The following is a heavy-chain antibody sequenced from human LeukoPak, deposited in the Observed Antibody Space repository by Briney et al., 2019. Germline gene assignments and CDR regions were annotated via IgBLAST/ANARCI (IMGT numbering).Heavy chain of an antibody. CDR3: ARQFHGSGYVDDL. V-gene: IGHV4-39*01. CDR1: GGSFSGYY. D-gene: IGHD5-12*01. CDR2: IYYSGTT. J-gene: IGHJ5*02. Sequence: SETLSLTCAVYGGSFSGYYWGWIRRPPGKGLECLASIYYSGTTHYNPSLKSRVTMSVDTSKNQFSLKLSAVTAADTAVYYCARQFHGSGYVDDLWGQGTLVTVSS.